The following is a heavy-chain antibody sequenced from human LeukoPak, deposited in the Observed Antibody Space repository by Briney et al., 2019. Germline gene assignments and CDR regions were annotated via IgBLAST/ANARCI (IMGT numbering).Heavy chain of an antibody. Sequence: PSETLSLTCTVSGGSISYHYCNWIRQPPGKGLEWIGYVYHSGTTNYNPSPKSRVTISLDTSKNHFSLRLNSLTAADTAVYYCASSGGASRRVYFDYWGQGTLVTVSS. V-gene: IGHV4-59*11. CDR3: ASSGGASRRVYFDY. CDR1: GGSISYHY. J-gene: IGHJ4*02. D-gene: IGHD3-16*01. CDR2: VYHSGTT.